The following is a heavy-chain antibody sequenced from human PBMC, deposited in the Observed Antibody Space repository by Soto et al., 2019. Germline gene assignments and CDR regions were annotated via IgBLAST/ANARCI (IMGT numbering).Heavy chain of an antibody. V-gene: IGHV3-66*01. CDR2: IYSGGST. J-gene: IGHJ6*03. CDR3: ARDLDLSKDYYYYMDV. CDR1: GFTVSNNY. Sequence: GGSLRLSCAASGFTVSNNYMSWVRQAPGKGLEWVSVIYSGGSTYYADSVKGRFTISRDNSKNTLYLQMNSLRAEDTAVYYCARDLDLSKDYYYYMDVWGTGTTVTVSS.